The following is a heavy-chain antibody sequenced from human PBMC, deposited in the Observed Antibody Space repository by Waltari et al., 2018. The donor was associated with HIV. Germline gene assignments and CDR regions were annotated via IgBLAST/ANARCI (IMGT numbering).Heavy chain of an antibody. Sequence: ELQLVESGGGLVTPGGSLRLSGAASGFPFRSFSMNRIRQAPGKGLEWVSSISSSSNYIYYADSVKGRFTISRDNAKNSLYLQMNSLRAEDTAVYYCARDEKGGIVGATHAFDIWGQGTMVTVSS. CDR3: ARDEKGGIVGATHAFDI. CDR2: ISSSSNYI. D-gene: IGHD1-26*01. V-gene: IGHV3-21*01. J-gene: IGHJ3*02. CDR1: GFPFRSFS.